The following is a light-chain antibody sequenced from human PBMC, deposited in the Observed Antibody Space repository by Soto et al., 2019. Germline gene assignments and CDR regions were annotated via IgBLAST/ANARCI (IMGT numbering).Light chain of an antibody. CDR1: QGISSY. CDR3: QQYNNWPL. Sequence: IRLTQSPSSLSASVGDRVTITCRASQGISSYLAWYQQKPGKAPKLLIYAASTLQSGVPSRFSGSGSGTDFTLTISSLQPEDFATYYCQQYNNWPLFGGGTKVEIK. J-gene: IGKJ4*01. V-gene: IGKV1-9*01. CDR2: AAS.